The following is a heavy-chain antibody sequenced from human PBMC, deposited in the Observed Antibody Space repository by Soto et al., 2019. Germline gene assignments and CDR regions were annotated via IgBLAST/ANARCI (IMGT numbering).Heavy chain of an antibody. CDR2: IYPGGSDT. CDR1: GYSFTSYW. J-gene: IGHJ6*03. Sequence: RGESLKISCKGSGYSFTSYWIGWVRQMPGKGLEWMGIIYPGGSDTRYSPSFQGQVTISADKSISTAYLQWSSLKASDTAMYYCARHRRDSLYYYYMDVWGKGTTVTVSS. D-gene: IGHD4-4*01. CDR3: ARHRRDSLYYYYMDV. V-gene: IGHV5-51*01.